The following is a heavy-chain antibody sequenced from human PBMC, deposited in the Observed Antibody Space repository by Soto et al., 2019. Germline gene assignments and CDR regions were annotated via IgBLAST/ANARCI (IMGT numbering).Heavy chain of an antibody. CDR2: INAGNDDT. D-gene: IGHD1-7*01. V-gene: IGHV1-3*01. CDR1: GYSFTSYG. Sequence: QVQLVQSGAEVKKHGASVKVSCKASGYSFTSYGVHWVRQAPGQRLEWMGWINAGNDDTEHSQKFQGRVTITRDTSANTAYMELSSLRSEDTAVYYCARDRYNWNYEGYYYGMDVWGQGTTVTVSS. J-gene: IGHJ6*02. CDR3: ARDRYNWNYEGYYYGMDV.